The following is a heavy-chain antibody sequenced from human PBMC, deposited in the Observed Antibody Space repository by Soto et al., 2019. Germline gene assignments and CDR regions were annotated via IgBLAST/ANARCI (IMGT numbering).Heavy chain of an antibody. CDR3: AKARVPTVEPNSIDY. V-gene: IGHV3-23*01. J-gene: IGHJ4*01. Sequence: EVQLLESGGGLVQPGGSLRLSCAASGFTFSSYAMSCVRQAPGKGLEWVSAISCSGGSQYYAASVKGRFTIARDNSKNTLHLQITSLRAEETAVYYCAKARVPTVEPNSIDYWGQGTLVTVSS. D-gene: IGHD4-17*01. CDR2: ISCSGGSQ. CDR1: GFTFSSYA.